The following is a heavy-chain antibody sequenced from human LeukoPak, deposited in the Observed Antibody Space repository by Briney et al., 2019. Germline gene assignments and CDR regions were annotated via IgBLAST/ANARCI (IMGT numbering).Heavy chain of an antibody. D-gene: IGHD6-19*01. CDR3: ATPSPPGIAVAGTAGFFDY. CDR2: MNPNSGNT. J-gene: IGHJ4*02. V-gene: IGHV1-8*01. CDR1: GYTFTSYD. Sequence: ASVKVSCKASGYTFTSYDINWVRQATGQGLEWMGWMNPNSGNTGYAQKFQGRVTITTDESTSTAYMELSSLRSEDTAVYYCATPSPPGIAVAGTAGFFDYWGQGTLVTVSS.